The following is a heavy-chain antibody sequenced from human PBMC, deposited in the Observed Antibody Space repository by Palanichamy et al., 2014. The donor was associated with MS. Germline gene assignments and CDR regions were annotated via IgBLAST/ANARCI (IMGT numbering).Heavy chain of an antibody. V-gene: IGHV4-39*01. CDR3: ARHDRATVPGSYHI. CDR2: IHYSGAT. CDR1: SGSISTSSTY. D-gene: IGHD3-16*02. Sequence: ESGPGLVKPSETLSLTCIVSSGSISTSSTYWGWIRQPPGKGLEWIASIHYSGATYHNPSLKSRTTISVDTSKNQFSLKLSSVTVADTAVYYCARHDRATVPGSYHIWGQGTLVTVSS. J-gene: IGHJ3*02.